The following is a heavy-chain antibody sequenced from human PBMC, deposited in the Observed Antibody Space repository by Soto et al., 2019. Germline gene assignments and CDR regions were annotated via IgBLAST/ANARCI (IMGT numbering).Heavy chain of an antibody. CDR2: MNPNSGNT. CDR3: PRTLYGDNVDY. V-gene: IGHV1-8*01. D-gene: IGHD4-17*01. J-gene: IGHJ4*02. CDR1: GYTFTSYD. Sequence: QVQLVQSGAEVKKPGASVKVSCKASGYTFTSYDINWVRQATGQGLEWMGWMNPNSGNTGYAPKFQGRXTXTXXTSISTAYMGLSSLRSEDTAVYYCPRTLYGDNVDYWGQGTLVTVSS.